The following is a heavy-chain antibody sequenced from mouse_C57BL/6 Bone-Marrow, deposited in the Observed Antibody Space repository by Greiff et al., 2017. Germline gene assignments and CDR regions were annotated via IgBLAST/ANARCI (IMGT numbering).Heavy chain of an antibody. V-gene: IGHV7-3*01. CDR1: GFTFTDYY. D-gene: IGHD4-1*02. CDR2: IRNKANGYTT. Sequence: EVKLMESGGGLVQPGGSLSLSCAASGFTFTDYYMSWVRQPPGKALEWLGFIRNKANGYTTEYSASVKGRFTISRDNSQSILYLQMNALRAEDSATYYCARYIPNWDFDYWGQGTTLTVSS. CDR3: ARYIPNWDFDY. J-gene: IGHJ2*01.